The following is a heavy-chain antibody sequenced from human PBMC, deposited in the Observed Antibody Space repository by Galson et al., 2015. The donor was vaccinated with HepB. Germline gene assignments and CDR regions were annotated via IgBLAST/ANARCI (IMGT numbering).Heavy chain of an antibody. D-gene: IGHD5-24*01. J-gene: IGHJ3*02. V-gene: IGHV1-46*01. Sequence: SVKVSCKASGYTFTSYYMHWMRQAPGQGLEWMGIINPSGGSTSYAQKFQGRVTMTRDTSTSTVYMELSSLRSEDTAVYYCARARRDGYNNGAFDIWGQGTMVTVSS. CDR1: GYTFTSYY. CDR3: ARARRDGYNNGAFDI. CDR2: INPSGGST.